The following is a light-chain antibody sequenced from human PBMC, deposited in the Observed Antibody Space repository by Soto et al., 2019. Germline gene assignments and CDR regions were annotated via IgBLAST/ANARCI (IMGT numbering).Light chain of an antibody. CDR1: QSIISW. CDR3: QQYDTYWT. CDR2: DAS. J-gene: IGKJ1*01. V-gene: IGKV1-5*01. Sequence: DIQMNQSPSTLSASVGDIVTIPCQASQSIISWLAWYQHKPGKAPKLLIYDASSLESGVPSRFRGSRSGTEFTLTISRLQPEDIATYYCQQYDTYWTFGQGTKVDI.